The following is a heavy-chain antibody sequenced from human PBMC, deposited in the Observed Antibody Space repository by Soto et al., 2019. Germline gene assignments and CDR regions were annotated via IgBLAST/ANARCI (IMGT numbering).Heavy chain of an antibody. CDR3: ARVRGPLRYFDWLLPDY. CDR1: GGSFSGYY. V-gene: IGHV4-59*07. CDR2: IYYSGST. D-gene: IGHD3-9*01. J-gene: IGHJ4*02. Sequence: PSDTLSLTCAVYGGSFSGYYWSWIRQPPGKGLEWIGYIYYSGSTNYNPSLKSRVTISVDTSKSQFSLKLSSVTAADTAVYYCARVRGPLRYFDWLLPDYWGQGTLVTVSS.